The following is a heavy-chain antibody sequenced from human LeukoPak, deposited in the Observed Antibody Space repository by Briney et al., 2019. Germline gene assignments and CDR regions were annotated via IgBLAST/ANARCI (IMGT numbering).Heavy chain of an antibody. J-gene: IGHJ6*03. CDR3: ARSHGGITIPPTYMDV. V-gene: IGHV4-38-2*01. CDR2: IYHSGST. Sequence: PSETLSLTCAVSGYSISSGYYWGWIRQPPGKGLEWIGSIYHSGSTYYNPSLKSRVTISVDTSKNQFSLKLSSVTAADTAVYYCARSHGGITIPPTYMDVWGKGTTVTVSS. CDR1: GYSISSGYY. D-gene: IGHD3-3*01.